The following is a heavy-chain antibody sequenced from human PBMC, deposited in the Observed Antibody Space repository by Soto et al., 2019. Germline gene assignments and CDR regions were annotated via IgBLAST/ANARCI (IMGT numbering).Heavy chain of an antibody. Sequence: SETLSLTCAVYGGSFSGYYWSWIRQPPGKGLEWIGEINHSGSTNYNPSLKSRVTISVDTSKNQFSLKLSSVTAADTAVYYCAVLWGGGSCNWGQGTLVTVSS. V-gene: IGHV4-34*01. J-gene: IGHJ4*02. CDR2: INHSGST. CDR3: AVLWGGGSCN. D-gene: IGHD2-15*01. CDR1: GGSFSGYY.